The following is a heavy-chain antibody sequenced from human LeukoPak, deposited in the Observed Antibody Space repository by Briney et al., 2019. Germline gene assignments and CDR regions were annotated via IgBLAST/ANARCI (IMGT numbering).Heavy chain of an antibody. CDR2: IYYSGSA. CDR3: ARDLGYYYDSSGYCFDY. V-gene: IGHV4-31*03. D-gene: IGHD3-22*01. CDR1: GGSISSGGYY. J-gene: IGHJ4*02. Sequence: PSETLSLTCTVSGGSISSGGYYWSWIRQHPGKGLEWIGYIYYSGSAFYNPSPKSRVTISVDTSKNQFSLKLSSVTAADTAVYYCARDLGYYYDSSGYCFDYWGQGTLVTVSS.